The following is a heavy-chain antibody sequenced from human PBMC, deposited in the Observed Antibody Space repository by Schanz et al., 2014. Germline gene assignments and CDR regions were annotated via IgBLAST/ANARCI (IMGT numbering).Heavy chain of an antibody. D-gene: IGHD5-12*01. V-gene: IGHV1-69*08. CDR3: ARDLTVDTGYVVHYYYYGMDV. CDR1: GGTFSTYT. CDR2: IIPILGIA. J-gene: IGHJ6*02. Sequence: VQLEQSGAEVKKPGSSVKVSCKASGGTFSTYTISWVRQAPGQGLEWMGRIIPILGIANYAQKFQGRVTITADKSTFTAYMDVSSLRSEDTAVYFCARDLTVDTGYVVHYYYYGMDVWGQGTTVTVSS.